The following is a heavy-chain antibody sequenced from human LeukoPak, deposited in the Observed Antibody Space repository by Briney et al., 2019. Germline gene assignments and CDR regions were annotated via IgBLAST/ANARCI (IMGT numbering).Heavy chain of an antibody. CDR3: AKDHKEGWRRSYLHY. J-gene: IGHJ4*02. Sequence: GGSLRLSCVASGFTFSSYWMSWVRQTPGMGLEWVANIKQDGSEKNYVDSVKGRFTISRDNAKNTLYLQMNSLRAEDTAVYYCAKDHKEGWRRSYLHYWGQGTLVTVSS. V-gene: IGHV3-7*03. CDR2: IKQDGSEK. CDR1: GFTFSSYW. D-gene: IGHD2-8*02.